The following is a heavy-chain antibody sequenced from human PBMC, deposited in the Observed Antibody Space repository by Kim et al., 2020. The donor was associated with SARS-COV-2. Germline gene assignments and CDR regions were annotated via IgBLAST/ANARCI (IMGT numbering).Heavy chain of an antibody. V-gene: IGHV3-11*01. J-gene: IGHJ4*02. Sequence: GGSLRLSCAASGLTFSDSYMNWVRQAPGKGLEWLSFISTSGETIYYADSVEGRFTISRDNAKNTLYLQMNSLRDEDTAVYYCARSGNGDNAFDIWDQG. CDR1: GLTFSDSY. D-gene: IGHD1-1*01. CDR2: ISTSGETI. CDR3: ARSGNGDNAFDI.